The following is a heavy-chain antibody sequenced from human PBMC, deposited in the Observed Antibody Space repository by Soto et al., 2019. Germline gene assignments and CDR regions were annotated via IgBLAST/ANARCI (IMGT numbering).Heavy chain of an antibody. Sequence: QVQLQQWGAGLMKPSETLSLTCAVYGGSFSGYYWSWIRQPPGKGLEWIGEINHSGSTNYNPSLKSRVTISVDTSKNQFSLKLSSVTAADTAVYYCARGRFYDFWSGLRTGWFEPWGQGTLVTVSS. CDR3: ARGRFYDFWSGLRTGWFEP. D-gene: IGHD3-3*01. V-gene: IGHV4-34*01. CDR1: GGSFSGYY. J-gene: IGHJ5*02. CDR2: INHSGST.